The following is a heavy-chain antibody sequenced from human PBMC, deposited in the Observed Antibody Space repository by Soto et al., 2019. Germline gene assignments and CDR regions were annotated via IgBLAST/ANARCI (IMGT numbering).Heavy chain of an antibody. CDR3: AKALDEHYYYYGMDV. D-gene: IGHD2-2*03. CDR1: GFTFSSYG. Sequence: PGGSLRLSCAASGFTFSSYGMHWVRQAPGKGLEWVAVISYDGSNKYYADSVKGRFTISRDNSKNTLYLQMNSLRAEDTAVYYCAKALDEHYYYYGMDVWGQGTTVTVSS. J-gene: IGHJ6*02. CDR2: ISYDGSNK. V-gene: IGHV3-30*18.